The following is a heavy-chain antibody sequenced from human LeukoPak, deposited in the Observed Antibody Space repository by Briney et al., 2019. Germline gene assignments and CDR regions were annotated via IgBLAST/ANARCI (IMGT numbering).Heavy chain of an antibody. Sequence: SETLSLTCAVYGGPFSGYYWSWIRQPPGKGLEGIGEINHSGSTNYNPSLKSRVTISVDTSKNQFSLKLTSVTAADTAVYYCARGGKQQLVRTYYFDHWGQGTLVTVSS. CDR2: INHSGST. J-gene: IGHJ4*02. CDR3: ARGGKQQLVRTYYFDH. V-gene: IGHV4-34*01. CDR1: GGPFSGYY. D-gene: IGHD6-13*01.